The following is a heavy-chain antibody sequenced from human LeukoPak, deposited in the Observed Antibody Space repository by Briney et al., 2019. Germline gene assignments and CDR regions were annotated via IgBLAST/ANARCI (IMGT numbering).Heavy chain of an antibody. Sequence: GGSLRLSCAASGFTFSSYGMHWVRQAPGKGLEGVAVIWYDGSNKYYADSVKGRFTISRDNSKNTLYLQMNSLRAEDTAVYYCARDREWLVTFYYYGMDVWGQGTSVTVSS. J-gene: IGHJ6*02. CDR2: IWYDGSNK. V-gene: IGHV3-33*01. CDR1: GFTFSSYG. CDR3: ARDREWLVTFYYYGMDV. D-gene: IGHD6-19*01.